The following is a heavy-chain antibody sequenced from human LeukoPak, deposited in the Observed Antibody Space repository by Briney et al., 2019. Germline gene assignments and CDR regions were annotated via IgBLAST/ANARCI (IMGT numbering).Heavy chain of an antibody. J-gene: IGHJ4*02. CDR1: GGTFSSYA. Sequence: SVKVSCKASGGTFSSYAISWVRQAPGQGLEWMGRIIPILGIANYAQKFQGRVTITADKSTSTTYMELSSLRSEDTAVYYCARTLQAWYFDYWGQGTLVTVSS. V-gene: IGHV1-69*04. CDR3: ARTLQAWYFDY. D-gene: IGHD4-11*01. CDR2: IIPILGIA.